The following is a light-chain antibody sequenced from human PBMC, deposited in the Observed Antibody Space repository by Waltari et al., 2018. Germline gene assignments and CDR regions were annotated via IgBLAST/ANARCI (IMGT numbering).Light chain of an antibody. V-gene: IGLV2-14*01. CDR1: SSDVGGYNY. CDR3: SSYTSSSTFYV. J-gene: IGLJ1*01. CDR2: DVS. Sequence: QSALTQPASVSGSPGQSITISCTGTSSDVGGYNYVSWYQQHPGKAPKLMIYDVSKRPSGVSNRVSGSKSGNTASLTISGRQAEDEADYYCSSYTSSSTFYVFGTGTKVTVL.